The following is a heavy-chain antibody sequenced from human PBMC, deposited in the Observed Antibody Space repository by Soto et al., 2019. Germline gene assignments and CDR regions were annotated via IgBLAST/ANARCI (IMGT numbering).Heavy chain of an antibody. Sequence: PGGSLRLSCAASGFTFSSYGMHWVRQAPGKGLEWVAVISYDGSNKYYADSVKGRFTISRDNSKNTLYLQMNSLRAEDTAVYYCAKDWRPQWSGMDYWGQGTLVTVSS. D-gene: IGHD6-19*01. V-gene: IGHV3-30*18. J-gene: IGHJ4*02. CDR3: AKDWRPQWSGMDY. CDR2: ISYDGSNK. CDR1: GFTFSSYG.